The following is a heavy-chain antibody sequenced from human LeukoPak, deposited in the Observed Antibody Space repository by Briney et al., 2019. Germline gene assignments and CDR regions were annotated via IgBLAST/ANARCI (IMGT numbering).Heavy chain of an antibody. CDR2: ISWKSGSI. D-gene: IGHD3-22*01. Sequence: PGRSLRLSCAASGFTFVDYAMHWVRQAPGKGLEGGSGISWKSGSIGYAGCVKGRFPISRDNAKNSLYLQMNSLRAEDTALYYGAKDTGVGYYDSSCYFDYWGQGTLVTVSS. CDR3: AKDTGVGYYDSSCYFDY. V-gene: IGHV3-9*01. J-gene: IGHJ4*02. CDR1: GFTFVDYA.